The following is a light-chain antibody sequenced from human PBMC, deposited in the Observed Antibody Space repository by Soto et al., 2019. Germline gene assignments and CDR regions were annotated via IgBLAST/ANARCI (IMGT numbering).Light chain of an antibody. CDR1: QNISRS. CDR3: QQYNNWPPIT. CDR2: GTS. V-gene: IGKV3-15*01. J-gene: IGKJ5*01. Sequence: IVMTQSPVALSVTQGERATLSCRASQNISRSLAWYQQTPGQGPSLLIYGTSTRAGGVPARFSGGGSGTEFTLSISSLQSEDSAVYYCQQYNNWPPITSGQRTRLEI.